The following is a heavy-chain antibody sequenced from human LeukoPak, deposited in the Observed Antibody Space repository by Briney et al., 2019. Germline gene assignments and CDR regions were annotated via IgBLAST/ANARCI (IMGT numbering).Heavy chain of an antibody. J-gene: IGHJ4*02. CDR2: ISYDGSSK. D-gene: IGHD6-13*01. CDR1: GFTFSSYA. CDR3: ANSYSSSWYVANFDY. V-gene: IGHV3-30*18. Sequence: GGSLRLSCAASGFTFSSYAMSCVRQAPGKGLEWVAVISYDGSSKYYADSVKGRFTISRDSSKNTLYLQMNSLRAEDTAIYYCANSYSSSWYVANFDYWGQGTLVTVSS.